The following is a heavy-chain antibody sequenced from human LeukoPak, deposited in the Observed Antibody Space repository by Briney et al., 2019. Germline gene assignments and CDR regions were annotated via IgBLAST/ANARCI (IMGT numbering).Heavy chain of an antibody. D-gene: IGHD5-18*01. CDR1: GFTFRGYW. J-gene: IGHJ4*02. CDR2: IWYDGSNK. V-gene: IGHV3-33*08. CDR3: ARDRLHGPDY. Sequence: GGSLRLSCVASGFTFRGYWMTWVRQAPGKGLEWVADIWYDGSNKYYADSVKGRFTISRDNSKNTLYLQMNSLRAEDTAVYYCARDRLHGPDYWGQGTLVTVSS.